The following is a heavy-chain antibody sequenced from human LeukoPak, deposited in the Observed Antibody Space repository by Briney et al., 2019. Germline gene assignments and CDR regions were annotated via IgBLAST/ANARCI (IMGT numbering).Heavy chain of an antibody. CDR3: ARHSYTPFDY. CDR2: IYHNGDT. J-gene: IGHJ4*02. V-gene: IGHV4-61*05. Sequence: SETLSLTCTVSGGSISSSSYYWGWIRQPPGKGLEWIGYIYHNGDTNYNPSFKSRVTISVDTSKNQFSLRLMSVTAADTAIYYCARHSYTPFDYWGQGSLVTVSS. CDR1: GGSISSSSYY. D-gene: IGHD2-2*02.